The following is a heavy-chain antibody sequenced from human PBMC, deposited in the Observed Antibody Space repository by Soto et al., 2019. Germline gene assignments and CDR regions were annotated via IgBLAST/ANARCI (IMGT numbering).Heavy chain of an antibody. CDR1: GYSISNNYW. V-gene: IGHV4-4*01. CDR2: IFHSGST. Sequence: XETLSLTCDVSGYSISNNYWWTWVRQFPGEGLQWIGEIFHSGSTNYNPPLKNRVKISIDTSNNRFSLMLYSMTAADTAVYFCARGDFWSGSDYWGQGIQVTVSS. CDR3: ARGDFWSGSDY. D-gene: IGHD3-3*01. J-gene: IGHJ4*02.